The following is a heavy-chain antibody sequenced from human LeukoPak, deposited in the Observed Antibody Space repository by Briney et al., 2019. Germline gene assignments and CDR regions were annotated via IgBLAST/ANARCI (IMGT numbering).Heavy chain of an antibody. J-gene: IGHJ2*01. CDR3: ARDNYGSGFNWYFDL. CDR1: GYTFTGYY. D-gene: IGHD3-10*01. Sequence: GASVKVSCKASGYTFTGYYMHWVRQAPGQGLEWMGWINPNSGGTNYAQKFQGRVTMTRDTSISTAYMELSRLRSDDTAVYYCARDNYGSGFNWYFDLWGRGTLVTVSS. V-gene: IGHV1-2*02. CDR2: INPNSGGT.